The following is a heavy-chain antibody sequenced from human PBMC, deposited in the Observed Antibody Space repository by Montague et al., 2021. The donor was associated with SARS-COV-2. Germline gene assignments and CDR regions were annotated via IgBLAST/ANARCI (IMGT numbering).Heavy chain of an antibody. J-gene: IGHJ6*03. CDR3: ASGDGNGSGCLGV. V-gene: IGHV4-34*01. CDR1: GGSFSDFY. CDR2: INHSGTT. D-gene: IGHD1-26*01. Sequence: SETLSLTCAVFGGSFSDFYWSWICQPPGEGLEWIGEINHSGTTYYYQSLKSRVTISVDTSKNQFPLKLNSVTAAAAAVSYCASGDGNGSGCLGVWGKGTTVTVSS.